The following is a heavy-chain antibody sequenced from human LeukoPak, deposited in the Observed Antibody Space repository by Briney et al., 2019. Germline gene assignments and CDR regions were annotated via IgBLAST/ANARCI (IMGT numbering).Heavy chain of an antibody. CDR3: ARDRSVERRSGYFKARPVPFDM. J-gene: IGHJ3*02. CDR2: IAHDGGEE. V-gene: IGHV3-7*01. Sequence: GGSLRLSCAASGFNFSVYWMSWVRQAPGKGLECVANIAHDGGEEYYVESVKGRFTICRDNAKNSLYLQMNSLRAEDTAVYYCARDRSVERRSGYFKARPVPFDMWGQGTLVTVSA. D-gene: IGHD3-22*01. CDR1: GFNFSVYW.